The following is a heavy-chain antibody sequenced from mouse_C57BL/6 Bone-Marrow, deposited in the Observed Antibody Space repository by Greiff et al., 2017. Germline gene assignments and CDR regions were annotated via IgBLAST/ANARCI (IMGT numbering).Heavy chain of an antibody. CDR1: GFTFSSYG. D-gene: IGHD1-1*01. Sequence: EVKLVESGGDLVKPGGSLKLSCAASGFTFSSYGMSWVRQTPDKRLEWVATISSGGSYTYYPDSVKGRFTISRDNAKNTLYLQMSSLKSEDTAMYYCARHYYGSSYFDYWGQGTTLTVSS. V-gene: IGHV5-6*01. J-gene: IGHJ2*01. CDR3: ARHYYGSSYFDY. CDR2: ISSGGSYT.